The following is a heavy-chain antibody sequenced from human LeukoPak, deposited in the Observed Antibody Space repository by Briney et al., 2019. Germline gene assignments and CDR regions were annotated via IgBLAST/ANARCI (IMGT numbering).Heavy chain of an antibody. D-gene: IGHD5-12*01. CDR3: ARGVSSGYDNSPGY. CDR1: GFTFSSYA. Sequence: PGGSLRLSCAASGFTFSSYAMSWVRQGPGRGLEWVSSISSGSANIYYADSLKGRFTVSRDNAKNSLYLQMNSLRAEDTGVYFCARGVSSGYDNSPGYWGQGTLVTVSS. V-gene: IGHV3-21*01. CDR2: ISSGSANI. J-gene: IGHJ4*02.